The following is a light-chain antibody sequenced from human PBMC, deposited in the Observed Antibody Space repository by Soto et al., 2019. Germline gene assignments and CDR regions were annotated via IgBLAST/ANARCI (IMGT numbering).Light chain of an antibody. CDR2: GAS. J-gene: IGKJ1*01. CDR3: QQSAHSPRT. V-gene: IGKV3-20*01. CDR1: QNVVNNY. Sequence: EIGLTQSRDSLSLSPGERATHTCRASQNVVNNYLNWYQQRPGLAPRLLIYGASIRATGIPDRFSGSGSGTDFTLTISRLEPEDFAVYYCQQSAHSPRTFGQGTKVEVK.